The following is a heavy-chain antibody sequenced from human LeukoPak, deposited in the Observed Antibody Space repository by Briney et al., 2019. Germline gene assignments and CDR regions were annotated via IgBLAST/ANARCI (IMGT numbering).Heavy chain of an antibody. Sequence: SETLSLTCTVSGGSISSGSYYWSWIRQPAGKGLEWIGRIYTSGSTNYNPSLKSRVTISVDTSKNQFSLKLSSVTAADTAVYYCARGMVINPAKGDYYMDVWGKGTTVTVSS. CDR3: ARGMVINPAKGDYYMDV. V-gene: IGHV4-61*02. CDR1: GGSISSGSYY. CDR2: IYTSGST. D-gene: IGHD3-22*01. J-gene: IGHJ6*03.